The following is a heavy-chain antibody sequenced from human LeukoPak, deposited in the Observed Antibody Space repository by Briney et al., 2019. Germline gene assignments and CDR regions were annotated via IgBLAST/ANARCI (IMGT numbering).Heavy chain of an antibody. CDR2: IYSGGST. V-gene: IGHV3-53*01. CDR1: GFTVSSNY. J-gene: IGHJ5*02. CDR3: ARVLNGTKGKWFDP. D-gene: IGHD1-7*01. Sequence: GGSLRLSCAASGFTVSSNYMSWVRQAPGKGLEWVSVIYSGGSTYYADSVKGRFTISRDNSKNTLYLQMNSLRAEDTAVYYCARVLNGTKGKWFDPWGQGTLVTVSS.